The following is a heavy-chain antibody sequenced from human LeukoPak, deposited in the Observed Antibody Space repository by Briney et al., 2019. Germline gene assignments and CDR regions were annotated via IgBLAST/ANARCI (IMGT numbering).Heavy chain of an antibody. CDR3: ARDRGIFGVVNWFDP. CDR1: GGSISSGSYY. J-gene: IGHJ5*02. D-gene: IGHD3-3*01. CDR2: IYTSGST. V-gene: IGHV4-61*02. Sequence: SQTLSLTCTVSGGSISSGSYYWSWIRQPAGKGLEWIGRIYTSGSTNYNPSLKSRVTISVDTSKNQFSLKLSSATAADTAVYYCARDRGIFGVVNWFDPWGQGTLVTVSS.